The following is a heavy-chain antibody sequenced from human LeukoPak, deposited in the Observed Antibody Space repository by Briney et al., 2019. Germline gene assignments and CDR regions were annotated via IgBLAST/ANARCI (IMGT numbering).Heavy chain of an antibody. V-gene: IGHV3-13*01. J-gene: IGHJ4*02. CDR2: IGTAGDT. D-gene: IGHD3-22*01. CDR1: GFTFSSYD. CDR3: AKPNSEGGYPLNGHFDY. Sequence: PGGSLRLSCAASGFTFSSYDMHWVRQATGKGLEWVSAIGTAGDTYYPGSVKGRFTISRENAKNSLYLQMNSLRAGDTAVYYCAKPNSEGGYPLNGHFDYWGQGTLVTVSS.